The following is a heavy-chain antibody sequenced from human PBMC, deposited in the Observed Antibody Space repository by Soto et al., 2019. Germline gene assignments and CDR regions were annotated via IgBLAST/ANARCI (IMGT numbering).Heavy chain of an antibody. CDR1: GFTFSIYG. Sequence: QVQLVESGGGVVQPGRSLRLSCAASGFTFSIYGMKWVRQAPGKGLEWVAVIWYDGSNKYYADSVKGRFTISRDNSKNTLYLQMNSLRAEDSAVYYCARGYFSNGWYYFDYWGQGTLVTVSS. CDR2: IWYDGSNK. J-gene: IGHJ4*02. V-gene: IGHV3-33*01. D-gene: IGHD6-19*01. CDR3: ARGYFSNGWYYFDY.